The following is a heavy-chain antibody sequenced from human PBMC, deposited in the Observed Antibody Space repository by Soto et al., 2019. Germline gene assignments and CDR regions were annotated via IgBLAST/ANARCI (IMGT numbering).Heavy chain of an antibody. V-gene: IGHV4-4*07. CDR3: ARDRVEKLAPNGVDP. D-gene: IGHD1-26*01. CDR1: GGSISSYY. J-gene: IGHJ5*02. CDR2: IYTSGST. Sequence: SETLSLTCTVSGGSISSYYWSWIRQPAGKGLEWIGRIYTSGSTNYNPSLKSRVTMSVDTSKNQFSLKLSSVTAADTAVYYCARDRVEKLAPNGVDPWGQVTLVTVSS.